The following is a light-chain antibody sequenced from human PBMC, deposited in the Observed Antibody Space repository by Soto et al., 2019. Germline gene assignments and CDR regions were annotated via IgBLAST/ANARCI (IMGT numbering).Light chain of an antibody. Sequence: QSVLTQPPSVTGAPGQRVTISCTGSNSNIGAGYDVHWYRQFPGTAPKLLIYGNISRPSGVPDRFSGSKSGTSASLAITGLQAEDEAHYYCHSFDSRLIGLLFGGGTKLTVL. J-gene: IGLJ2*01. CDR1: NSNIGAGYD. CDR3: HSFDSRLIGLL. V-gene: IGLV1-40*01. CDR2: GNI.